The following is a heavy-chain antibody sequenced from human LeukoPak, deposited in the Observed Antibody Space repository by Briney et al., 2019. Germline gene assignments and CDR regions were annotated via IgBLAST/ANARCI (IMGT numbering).Heavy chain of an antibody. CDR3: AREKYYDNSGPNWFDP. D-gene: IGHD3-22*01. Sequence: ASVKVSCKASGYIFTSYYMHWVRQAPGQGLEWMGIINPSGGSTSYAQKFQGRITMTRDTSTSTVYMELSNLRSDDTAVYYCAREKYYDNSGPNWFDPWGQGTQVTVSS. CDR1: GYIFTSYY. V-gene: IGHV1-46*01. CDR2: INPSGGST. J-gene: IGHJ5*02.